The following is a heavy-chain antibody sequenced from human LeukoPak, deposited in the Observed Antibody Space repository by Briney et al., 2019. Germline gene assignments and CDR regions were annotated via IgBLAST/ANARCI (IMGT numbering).Heavy chain of an antibody. J-gene: IGHJ4*02. CDR1: GYTFTGYY. Sequence: ASVKVSCTASGYTFTGYYMHWVRQAPGQGLEWMGWINPNSGGTNYAQKFQGRVTMTRDTSISTAYMELRRLRSDGTAVYYCAREIKNRITIFGVASWFDYWGQGTLVTVSS. V-gene: IGHV1-2*02. D-gene: IGHD3-3*01. CDR3: AREIKNRITIFGVASWFDY. CDR2: INPNSGGT.